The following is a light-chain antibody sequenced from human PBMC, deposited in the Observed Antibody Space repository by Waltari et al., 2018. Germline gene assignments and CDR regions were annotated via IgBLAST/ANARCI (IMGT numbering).Light chain of an antibody. CDR1: QSVLYSSNNKNY. CDR3: QQYYSTPFT. V-gene: IGKV4-1*01. Sequence: DIVMTQSPDSLAVCLGERATINCKSSQSVLYSSNNKNYLAWYQQKPGQPPKLLIYWASTRESVVPDRFSGSGSGTDFTLTISSLQAEDVAVYYCQQYYSTPFTFGPGTKVDIK. J-gene: IGKJ3*01. CDR2: WAS.